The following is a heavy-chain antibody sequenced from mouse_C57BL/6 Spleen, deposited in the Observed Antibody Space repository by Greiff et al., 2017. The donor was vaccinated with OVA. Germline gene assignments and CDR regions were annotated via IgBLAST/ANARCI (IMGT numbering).Heavy chain of an antibody. CDR3: ASLETAQATVYYYAMDY. CDR1: GYTFTSYG. CDR2: IYPRSGNT. V-gene: IGHV1-81*01. J-gene: IGHJ4*01. D-gene: IGHD3-2*02. Sequence: VQLQQSGAELARPGASVKLSCEASGYTFTSYGISWVKQRTGQGLEWIGEIYPRSGNTYYNEKFKGKATLTADKSSSTAYMELRSLTSEDSAVYFCASLETAQATVYYYAMDYWGQGTSVTVSS.